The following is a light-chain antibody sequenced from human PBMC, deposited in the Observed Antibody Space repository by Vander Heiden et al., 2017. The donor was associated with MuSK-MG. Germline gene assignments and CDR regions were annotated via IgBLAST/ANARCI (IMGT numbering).Light chain of an antibody. CDR2: SNS. CDR1: SSNIGAGYA. J-gene: IGLJ2*01. CDR3: QSYDGTLGGV. V-gene: IGLV1-40*01. Sequence: SVLTQPPSASCAPGQTVTIPSTGTSSNIGAGYAVPSYHYLPGTVPKLLIYSNSNRPAGVPDRFSGSKSGTSASLAITGLQADDEADYYCQSYDGTLGGVFGGGTKLTVL.